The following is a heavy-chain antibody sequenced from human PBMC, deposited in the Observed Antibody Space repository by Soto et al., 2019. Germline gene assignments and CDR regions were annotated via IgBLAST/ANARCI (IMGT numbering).Heavy chain of an antibody. V-gene: IGHV3-23*01. Sequence: GGSLRLSCAASGFTFSSYAMSWVRQAPGKGLEWVSAISGSGGSTYYADSVKGRFTISRDNSKNTLYLQMNSLRAEDTAVYYCAKSQSMVGEPSYYYYGMDVWGQGTTVTVSS. CDR3: AKSQSMVGEPSYYYYGMDV. J-gene: IGHJ6*02. CDR1: GFTFSSYA. D-gene: IGHD3-10*02. CDR2: ISGSGGST.